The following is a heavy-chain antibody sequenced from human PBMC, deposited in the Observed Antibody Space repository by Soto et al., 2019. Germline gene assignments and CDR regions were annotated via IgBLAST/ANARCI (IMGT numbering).Heavy chain of an antibody. Sequence: QVQLVQSGAEVKKPGASVKVSCEASGNTFSDYFMHWLRQAPGQGLEWMGWVNPNSGGTKYAQKFRGRVTMTGDTSSTTAYMELSRLTSDDTAIYYCARGAPLRDLLPSAYYYYYGMDVWGQGTSVTVSS. CDR3: ARGAPLRDLLPSAYYYYYGMDV. D-gene: IGHD1-26*01. CDR1: GNTFSDYF. J-gene: IGHJ6*02. CDR2: VNPNSGGT. V-gene: IGHV1-2*02.